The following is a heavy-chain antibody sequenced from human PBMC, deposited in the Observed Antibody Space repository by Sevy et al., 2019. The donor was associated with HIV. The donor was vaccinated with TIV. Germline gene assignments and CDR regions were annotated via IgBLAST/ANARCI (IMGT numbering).Heavy chain of an antibody. CDR3: ARCYYDSSGYLDAFDI. Sequence: GGSLRLSCAASGFTFSDYYMSWIRQAPGKGLEWVSYISSSGSTIYYADSVKGRFTISRDNAKKSLSLQMNSLRAEDTAVYYCARCYYDSSGYLDAFDIWGQGTMVTVSS. CDR2: ISSSGSTI. V-gene: IGHV3-11*01. J-gene: IGHJ3*02. D-gene: IGHD3-22*01. CDR1: GFTFSDYY.